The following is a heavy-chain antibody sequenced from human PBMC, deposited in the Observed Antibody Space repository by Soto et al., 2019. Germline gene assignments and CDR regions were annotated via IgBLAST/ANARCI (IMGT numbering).Heavy chain of an antibody. Sequence: LSLTCTVSGDSIISSDFYWGWVRQPPGKGLEWIGSIFYLGSSYYNPSLKSRDTMSVDTSKNQFSLRLRSVTAADTALYFCARHSLALRKNNWFDPWGQGIMVTVSS. CDR1: GDSIISSDFY. CDR3: ARHSLALRKNNWFDP. V-gene: IGHV4-39*01. J-gene: IGHJ5*02. CDR2: IFYLGSS. D-gene: IGHD3-3*02.